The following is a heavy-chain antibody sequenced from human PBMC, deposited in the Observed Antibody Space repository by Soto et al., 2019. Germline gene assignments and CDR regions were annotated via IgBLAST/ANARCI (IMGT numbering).Heavy chain of an antibody. D-gene: IGHD3-16*01. CDR3: ARDENAAAWGDYYYYGMDV. CDR2: ISAYNGNT. Sequence: ASVKVSCKASGYTFTSYGISWVRQAPGQGLEWMGWISAYNGNTNYAQKLQGRVTMTTDTSTSTAYMELRSLRSDDTAVYYCARDENAAAWGDYYYYGMDVWGQGTTVTVSS. V-gene: IGHV1-18*01. CDR1: GYTFTSYG. J-gene: IGHJ6*02.